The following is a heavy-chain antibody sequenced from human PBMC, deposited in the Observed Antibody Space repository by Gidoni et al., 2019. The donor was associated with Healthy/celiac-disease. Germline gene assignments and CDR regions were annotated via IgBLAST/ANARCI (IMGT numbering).Heavy chain of an antibody. V-gene: IGHV3-30*03. Sequence: QVQLVESGGGVVQPGRSLRLSCAASGFTFSRYGMPWVRQAPGKGLEWVAVISYDGSNKYYADSVKGRFTISRDNSKNTMYLQMNSLRAEDTAVYYCARDARASSSQGGFDYWGQGTLVTVSS. CDR1: GFTFSRYG. D-gene: IGHD6-13*01. J-gene: IGHJ4*02. CDR3: ARDARASSSQGGFDY. CDR2: ISYDGSNK.